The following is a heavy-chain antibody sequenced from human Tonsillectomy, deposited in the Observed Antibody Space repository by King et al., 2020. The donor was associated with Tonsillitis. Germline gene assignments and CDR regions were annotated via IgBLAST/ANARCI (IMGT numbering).Heavy chain of an antibody. CDR2: ISSSRSYT. J-gene: IGHJ5*02. V-gene: IGHV3-21*01. CDR1: GFTFSSYT. D-gene: IGHD3/OR15-3a*01. Sequence: VQLVESGGGLVKSGGSLRLSCAASGFTFSSYTINWVRQAPGKGLEWVSSISSSRSYTYYADSVKDRFTISRDNAKNSLYLQMNSLRVEDTAVYYCARGTVGFDPWGQGTLVIVSS. CDR3: ARGTVGFDP.